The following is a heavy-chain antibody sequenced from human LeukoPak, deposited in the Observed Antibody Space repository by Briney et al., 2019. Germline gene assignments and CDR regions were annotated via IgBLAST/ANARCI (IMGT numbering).Heavy chain of an antibody. CDR3: ARAPQPRLAETRGFDY. D-gene: IGHD3-10*01. V-gene: IGHV4-31*03. CDR1: GGSISSGGYY. Sequence: SETLSLTCTVSGGSISSGGYYWSWIRQHPGKGLEWIGYIYYSGSTYYNPSLKSRVTISVDTSKIQFSLKLSSVTAADTAVYYCARAPQPRLAETRGFDYWGQGTLVTVSS. CDR2: IYYSGST. J-gene: IGHJ4*02.